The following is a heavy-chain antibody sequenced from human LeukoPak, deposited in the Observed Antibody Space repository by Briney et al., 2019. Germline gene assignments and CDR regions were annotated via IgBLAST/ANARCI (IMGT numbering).Heavy chain of an antibody. CDR1: GGTFSSYA. D-gene: IGHD3-9*01. J-gene: IGHJ6*02. CDR2: IIPIFGTA. Sequence: AASVKVSCKASGGTFSSYAISWVRQAPGQGLEWMGGIIPIFGTANYAQKFQGRVTITADESTSTAYMELSSLRSEDTAVYYCARGGAFGYFDWLLSSYYYGMDVWGQGTTVTVSS. CDR3: ARGGAFGYFDWLLSSYYYGMDV. V-gene: IGHV1-69*13.